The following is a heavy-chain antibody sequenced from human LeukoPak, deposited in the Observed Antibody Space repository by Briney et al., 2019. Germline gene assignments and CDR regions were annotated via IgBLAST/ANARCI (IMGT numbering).Heavy chain of an antibody. D-gene: IGHD2-15*01. V-gene: IGHV3-7*01. J-gene: IGHJ3*02. CDR1: EFTFSSYW. Sequence: PGGSLRLSCAASEFTFSSYWMYWVRQAPGKGLEWVADIKQDGSEKYYVDSVKGRFTISRQNAKKSVFLQMNSLRAEDTAVYYCARHRSGGSQDDAFDIWGQGTMVTVSS. CDR2: IKQDGSEK. CDR3: ARHRSGGSQDDAFDI.